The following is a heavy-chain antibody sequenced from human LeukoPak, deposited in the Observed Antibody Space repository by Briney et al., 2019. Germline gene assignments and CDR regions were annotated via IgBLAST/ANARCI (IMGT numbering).Heavy chain of an antibody. CDR1: GFTFSSYA. J-gene: IGHJ4*02. D-gene: IGHD2-15*01. Sequence: GGSLRLSCSASGFTFSSYAMHWVRQAPGKGLEYVSAISSNGGSTYYADSVKGRFTISRDNSKNTLYLQMSSLRAEDTAVYYCVKDGRHNPVVVVAVDYWGQGTLVTVSS. CDR2: ISSNGGST. CDR3: VKDGRHNPVVVVAVDY. V-gene: IGHV3-64D*06.